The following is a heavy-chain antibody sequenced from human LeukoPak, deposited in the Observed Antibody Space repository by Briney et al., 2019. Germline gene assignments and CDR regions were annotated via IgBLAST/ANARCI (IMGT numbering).Heavy chain of an antibody. V-gene: IGHV4-39*01. CDR2: IYYSGST. D-gene: IGHD6-13*01. Sequence: PSETLSLTCSVSGGSISGRSYYWGWIRQPPGKVLEGIGCIYYSGSTYYNPSLKSRVTISVDTPKNQFSLKLSPVTAADTAVYYCARHGGSWTFDYCGQGTLVPVSS. CDR1: GGSISGRSYY. CDR3: ARHGGSWTFDY. J-gene: IGHJ4*02.